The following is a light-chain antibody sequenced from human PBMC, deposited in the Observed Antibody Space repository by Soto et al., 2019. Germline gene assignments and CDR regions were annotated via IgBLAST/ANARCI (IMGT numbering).Light chain of an antibody. CDR2: DVS. CDR1: SSDVGGYNY. V-gene: IGLV2-14*01. Sequence: QLVLTQPASVSGSPGQSITISCTGTSSDVGGYNYVSWYQQHPGKAPKLMIYDVSNRPSGLSNRFSGSKSGNTASLTISGLQAEDEAVYYCSSYTSSNTLVVFGGGTKLTVL. CDR3: SSYTSSNTLVV. J-gene: IGLJ2*01.